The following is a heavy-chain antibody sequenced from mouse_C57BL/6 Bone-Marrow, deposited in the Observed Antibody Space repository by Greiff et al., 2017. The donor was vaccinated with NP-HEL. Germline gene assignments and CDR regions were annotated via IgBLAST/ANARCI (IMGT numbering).Heavy chain of an antibody. J-gene: IGHJ2*01. CDR3: YRHTDVYLSYYFDD. V-gene: IGHV1-62-2*01. CDR2: FYPGSGSI. Sequence: VQLQQSGAELVKPGASVKLSCTASGYTFTEYTIHWVKQRSGQGLEWIGWFYPGSGSIKYNEKFQDKATLTADKSSSTVYMELSSLTSEDSAVYVGYRHTDVYLSYYFDDWGQVTTLTVAT. D-gene: IGHD5-1-1*01. CDR1: GYTFTEYT.